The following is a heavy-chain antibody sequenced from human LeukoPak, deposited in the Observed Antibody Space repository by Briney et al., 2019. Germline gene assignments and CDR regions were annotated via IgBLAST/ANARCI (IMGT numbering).Heavy chain of an antibody. CDR2: IIPIFATA. J-gene: IGHJ6*04. V-gene: IGHV1-69*06. D-gene: IGHD2-2*01. Sequence: SVKVSCKPSGGTFSSYAISSVRQAPGPGLEWMGGIIPIFATANYAQTFQGRVTITSDKSTSTAYICLSSLRSEDTAVYYCARLDVVVPAARVRKYYYYGMDVWGKGTTVTVSS. CDR3: ARLDVVVPAARVRKYYYYGMDV. CDR1: GGTFSSYA.